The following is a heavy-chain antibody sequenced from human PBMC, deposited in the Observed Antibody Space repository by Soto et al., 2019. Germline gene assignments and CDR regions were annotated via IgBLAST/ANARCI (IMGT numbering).Heavy chain of an antibody. CDR1: GYTFTGYY. CDR3: ARDRLTRSVYYYSVMAV. J-gene: IGHJ6*02. V-gene: IGHV1-2*04. Sequence: ASVKVSCKASGYTFTGYYMHWVRQAPGQGLEWMGWINPNSGGTNYAQKFQGWVTMTRDTSISTAYMELSRLRSDDTAVYYCARDRLTRSVYYYSVMAVWGQGTTVTVSS. CDR2: INPNSGGT.